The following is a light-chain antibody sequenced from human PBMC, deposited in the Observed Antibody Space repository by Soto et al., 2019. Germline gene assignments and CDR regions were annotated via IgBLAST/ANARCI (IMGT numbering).Light chain of an antibody. CDR1: SSDVGGYNY. CDR3: CSYAGSYIVV. J-gene: IGLJ2*01. V-gene: IGLV2-11*01. CDR2: DVT. Sequence: QSALTQPRSVSGSPGQSVAISCTGTSSDVGGYNYVSWYRQHPGRAPKLLLYDVTKRPSGVPDRFSGSKSGNTASLTISGIQADDEADYYCCSYAGSYIVVIGGGTKLTVL.